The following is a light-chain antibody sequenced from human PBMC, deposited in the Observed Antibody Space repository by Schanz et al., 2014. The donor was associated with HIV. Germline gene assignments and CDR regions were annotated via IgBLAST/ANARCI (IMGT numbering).Light chain of an antibody. CDR1: SGDVGSYNY. Sequence: QSALTQPASVSGSPGQSISISCTGTSGDVGSYNYVSWYQQHPGKAPKLMIYDVSKRPSGVPERFSGSKSGTSASLAISGLRAEDEADYYCSAWDDSRRGQVVFGGGTKLIVL. CDR3: SAWDDSRRGQVV. V-gene: IGLV2-14*03. J-gene: IGLJ2*01. CDR2: DVS.